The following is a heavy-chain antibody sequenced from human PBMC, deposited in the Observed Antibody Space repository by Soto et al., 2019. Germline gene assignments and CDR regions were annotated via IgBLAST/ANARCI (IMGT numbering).Heavy chain of an antibody. J-gene: IGHJ5*02. CDR2: IYPGDSDT. D-gene: IGHD6-19*01. Sequence: PGESLKISCKGSGYSFTSYWIGWVRQMPGKGLEWMGIIYPGDSDTRYGPSFQGQVTISADKSISTAYLQWSSLKASDTAMYYCARHHLRYSSGWYSWFDPWGQGTLVTVSS. CDR3: ARHHLRYSSGWYSWFDP. CDR1: GYSFTSYW. V-gene: IGHV5-51*01.